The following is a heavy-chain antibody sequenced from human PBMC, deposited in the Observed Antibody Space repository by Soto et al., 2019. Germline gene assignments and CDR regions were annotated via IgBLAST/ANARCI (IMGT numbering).Heavy chain of an antibody. CDR2: ISAYNGNT. Sequence: ASVNVSCKSSCYTFTSYVIILVRHAPGQGLELMVWISAYNGNTNYAQKLQGRVTMTTDTSTSTAYMELRSLRSDDTAVYYCARVRSPIWFGELLLFDYWGQGTLVTVSS. J-gene: IGHJ4*02. V-gene: IGHV1-18*01. CDR1: CYTFTSYV. D-gene: IGHD3-10*01. CDR3: ARVRSPIWFGELLLFDY.